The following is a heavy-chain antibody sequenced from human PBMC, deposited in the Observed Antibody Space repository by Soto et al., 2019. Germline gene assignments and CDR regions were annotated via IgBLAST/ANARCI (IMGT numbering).Heavy chain of an antibody. J-gene: IGHJ6*02. CDR2: INHSGST. CDR1: GGSFSGYY. V-gene: IGHV4-34*01. D-gene: IGHD3-16*01. Sequence: QVQLQQWGAGLLKPSETLSLTCAVYGGSFSGYYWSWIRQPPGNGLEWIGEINHSGSTNYNPSLKSRVTISVDTAKNQFSLKLSSVTAADTAVYYCARGGQRGLPYYYYYGMDVWGQGTTVTVSS. CDR3: ARGGQRGLPYYYYYGMDV.